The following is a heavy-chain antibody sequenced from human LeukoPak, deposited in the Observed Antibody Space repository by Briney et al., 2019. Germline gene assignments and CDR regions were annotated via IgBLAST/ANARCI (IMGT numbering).Heavy chain of an antibody. CDR2: IYYSGST. Sequence: SETLSLTCTVSGGSISSYYWSWIRQPPGKGLEWIGYIYYSGSTNYNPSLKSRVTISVGTSKNQFSLKLSSVTAADTAVYYCARGNHYDFWSGYSSHGMDVWGQGTTVTVSS. J-gene: IGHJ6*02. CDR1: GGSISSYY. V-gene: IGHV4-59*01. CDR3: ARGNHYDFWSGYSSHGMDV. D-gene: IGHD3-3*01.